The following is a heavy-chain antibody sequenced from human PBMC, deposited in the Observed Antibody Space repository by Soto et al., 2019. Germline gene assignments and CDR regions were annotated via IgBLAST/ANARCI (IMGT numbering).Heavy chain of an antibody. J-gene: IGHJ4*02. D-gene: IGHD6-13*01. CDR1: GGSISGHY. Sequence: SETLSLTCVVSGGSISGHYWSWIRQPPGKGLEWIGSIYYSGSTYYNPSLKSRVTISVDTSKNHFSLKLTSVTAADTAVYYCARPGGSGWFYFDSWGQGSQVTVSS. V-gene: IGHV4-39*02. CDR2: IYYSGST. CDR3: ARPGGSGWFYFDS.